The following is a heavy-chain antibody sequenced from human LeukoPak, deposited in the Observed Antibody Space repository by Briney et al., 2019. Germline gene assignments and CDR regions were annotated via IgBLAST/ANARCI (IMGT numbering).Heavy chain of an antibody. D-gene: IGHD3-22*01. J-gene: IGHJ4*02. CDR2: INAGNGNT. CDR3: ARPENYYDSSGYYTVFGY. V-gene: IGHV1-3*01. CDR1: GYTFTSYA. Sequence: ASVKVSCKASGYTFTSYAMHWVRQAPGQRLEWMGWINAGNGNTKYSQKFQGRVTITRDTSASTAYMELSSLRSEDTAVYYCARPENYYDSSGYYTVFGYWGQGTLVTVSS.